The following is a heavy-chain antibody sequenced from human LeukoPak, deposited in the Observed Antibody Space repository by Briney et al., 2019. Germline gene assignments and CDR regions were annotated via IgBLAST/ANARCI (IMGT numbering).Heavy chain of an antibody. J-gene: IGHJ4*02. D-gene: IGHD2-8*02. CDR3: ARVSLYWYSLRVTENYFDY. V-gene: IGHV1-2*02. Sequence: ASVKVSCKASGYTFTGYYMHWVRQAPGQGLEWMGWINPNSGGTNYAQKLQGRVTMTTDTSTSTAYMELRSLRSDDTAVYYCARVSLYWYSLRVTENYFDYWGQGTLVTVSS. CDR1: GYTFTGYY. CDR2: INPNSGGT.